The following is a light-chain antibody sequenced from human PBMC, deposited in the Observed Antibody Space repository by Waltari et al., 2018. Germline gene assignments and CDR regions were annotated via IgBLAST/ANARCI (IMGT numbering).Light chain of an antibody. Sequence: EIVMTQSPATLSVSPGERATLSCRASQSVNSNLAWYQQKPGQAPRLLIYGASTGATGIPAGFSGSASGTEFTLTISSLQSEDFAVYYCQQYNNWPFTFGGGTKVEIK. J-gene: IGKJ4*01. V-gene: IGKV3-15*01. CDR1: QSVNSN. CDR2: GAS. CDR3: QQYNNWPFT.